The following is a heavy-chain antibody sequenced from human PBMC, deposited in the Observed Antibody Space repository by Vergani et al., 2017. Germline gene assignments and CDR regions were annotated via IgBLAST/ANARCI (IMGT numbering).Heavy chain of an antibody. Sequence: QVQLVQSGAEVKKPGASVKVSCKASGYTFTSYYMHWVRQAPGQGLEWMGIINPSGCSTSYAQKFQGRVTMTRDTSTSTVYMELSSLRSEDTAVYYCARLSGEITGTKDAFDIWGQGTMVTVSS. V-gene: IGHV1-46*01. CDR2: INPSGCST. CDR1: GYTFTSYY. CDR3: ARLSGEITGTKDAFDI. J-gene: IGHJ3*02. D-gene: IGHD1-20*01.